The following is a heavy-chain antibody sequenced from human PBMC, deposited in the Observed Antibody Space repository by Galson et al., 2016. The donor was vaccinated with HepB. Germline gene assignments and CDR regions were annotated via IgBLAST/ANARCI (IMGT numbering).Heavy chain of an antibody. V-gene: IGHV4-59*01. CDR3: ARASTFLTGSEWFDP. CDR2: VSFRGST. Sequence: SETLSLTCSVSGVSTSGYYWNWIRQSPEKGLEWIATVSFRGSTYSNPSLKSRVTMSVDTSKNQFSLRLTSVTAADTAVYYRARASTFLTGSEWFDPWGQGIRVTVSS. CDR1: GVSTSGYY. D-gene: IGHD3-9*01. J-gene: IGHJ5*02.